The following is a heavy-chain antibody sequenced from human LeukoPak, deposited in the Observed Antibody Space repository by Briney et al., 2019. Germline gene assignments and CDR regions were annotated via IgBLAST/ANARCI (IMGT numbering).Heavy chain of an antibody. Sequence: NPSQTPSLTCTVSGGSFDSGSYYWGWIRQPPGKGLEWIGAMYYSVITYYNPSLKSRVTISVDTSKNQFSLRLRSVTAADTAVYYCARFDSPFDPWGQGTLVTVSS. CDR3: ARFDSPFDP. J-gene: IGHJ5*02. D-gene: IGHD3-3*01. V-gene: IGHV4-39*01. CDR1: GGSFDSGSYY. CDR2: MYYSVIT.